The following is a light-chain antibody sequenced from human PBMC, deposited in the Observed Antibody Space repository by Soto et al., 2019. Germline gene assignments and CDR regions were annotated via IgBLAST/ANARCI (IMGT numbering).Light chain of an antibody. CDR3: QSYDSSLIGSV. V-gene: IGLV1-40*01. CDR1: SSNIGAGYD. Sequence: QSVLTQPPSVSGAPGQRVTISCTGSSSNIGAGYDVHWYQQLPGIAPKLLIYSNTNRPSGVPDRFSGSKSGTSASLAITELQTEDEADYYCQSYDSSLIGSVFGGGTKLTVL. J-gene: IGLJ2*01. CDR2: SNT.